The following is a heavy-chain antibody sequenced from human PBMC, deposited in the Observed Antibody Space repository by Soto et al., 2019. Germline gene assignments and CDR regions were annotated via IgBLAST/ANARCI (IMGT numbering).Heavy chain of an antibody. J-gene: IGHJ4*02. CDR2: VDPRSGGR. Sequence: QVQLVQSGAELKKPGASVRVSCNPSGYTFTDLYIHWVRQAPGQGLEWRGWVDPRSGGRRNTQKFQGRVTMSRDTSTSTVDMELNSLTSDDTAVYYCARDNYCPLDSWGQGTLVTVSS. CDR1: GYTFTDLY. CDR3: ARDNYCPLDS. V-gene: IGHV1-2*02. D-gene: IGHD2-15*01.